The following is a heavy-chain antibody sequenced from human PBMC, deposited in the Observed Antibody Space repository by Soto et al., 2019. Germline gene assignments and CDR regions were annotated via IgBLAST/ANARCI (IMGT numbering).Heavy chain of an antibody. Sequence: ASVKLSCKVSGYSLSKISMYWVRQTPGKGLEWMGGFDPEDGETTYAQKLQGRVTMTEDTSTDTAYMELRSLTSEDTALYFCATPFVANGYDHWGQGALVTVSS. D-gene: IGHD2-21*01. CDR2: FDPEDGET. CDR3: ATPFVANGYDH. J-gene: IGHJ4*02. CDR1: GYSLSKIS. V-gene: IGHV1-24*01.